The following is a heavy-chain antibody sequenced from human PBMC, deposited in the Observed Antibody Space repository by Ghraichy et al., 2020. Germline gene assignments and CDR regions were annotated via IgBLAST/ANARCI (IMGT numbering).Heavy chain of an antibody. V-gene: IGHV1-8*01. CDR3: ASGEGPGYSYGAYYYGMDV. CDR1: GYTFTSYD. D-gene: IGHD5-18*01. Sequence: ASVKVSCKASGYTFTSYDINWVRQATGQGLEWMGWMNPNSGNTGYAQKFQGRVTMTRNTSISTAYMELSSLRSEDTAVYYCASGEGPGYSYGAYYYGMDVWGQGTTVTVSS. CDR2: MNPNSGNT. J-gene: IGHJ6*02.